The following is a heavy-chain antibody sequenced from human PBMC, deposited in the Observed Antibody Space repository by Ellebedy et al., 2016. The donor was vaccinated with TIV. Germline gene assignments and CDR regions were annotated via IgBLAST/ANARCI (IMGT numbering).Heavy chain of an antibody. Sequence: GESLKISCAASGFTFSPYAMAWVRQAPGKGLEWVSGIVGSGAEKYADSVKGRFTISRDNTKHTVYQQMKNMRAEDTAWYFCARNRDSNGWYGDFWGQGTPVTVSS. D-gene: IGHD6-19*01. J-gene: IGHJ4*02. CDR1: GFTFSPYA. CDR2: IVGSGA. CDR3: ARNRDSNGWYGDF. V-gene: IGHV3-23*01.